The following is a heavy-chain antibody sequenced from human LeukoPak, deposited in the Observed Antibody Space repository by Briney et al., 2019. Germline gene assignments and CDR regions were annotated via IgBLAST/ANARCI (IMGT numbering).Heavy chain of an antibody. V-gene: IGHV1-2*02. Sequence: VASVKVSCKASGYTFTGYYLYWVRQAPGQGLEWMGWINPNRGDTNYAQKFQGRVTMTRDTSSSTAYMELSRLRSDDTAVYYCAREGSGRSWFDPWGQGTLVTVSS. CDR3: AREGSGRSWFDP. J-gene: IGHJ5*02. CDR2: INPNRGDT. D-gene: IGHD6-19*01. CDR1: GYTFTGYY.